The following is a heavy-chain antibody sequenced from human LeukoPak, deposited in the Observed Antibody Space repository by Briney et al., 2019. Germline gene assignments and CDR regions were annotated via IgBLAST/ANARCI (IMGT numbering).Heavy chain of an antibody. J-gene: IGHJ4*02. CDR2: IKQDGGEK. V-gene: IGHV3-7*03. CDR3: ARGAPYYYDSSGYPTPHFDY. CDR1: GFTFSSYW. Sequence: PGGSLRLSCAASGFTFSSYWMSWVRQAPGKGLEWVANIKQDGGEKFYVDSVKGRFTIPRDNSKNTLYLQMNSLRAEDTAVYYCARGAPYYYDSSGYPTPHFDYWGQGTLVTVSS. D-gene: IGHD3-22*01.